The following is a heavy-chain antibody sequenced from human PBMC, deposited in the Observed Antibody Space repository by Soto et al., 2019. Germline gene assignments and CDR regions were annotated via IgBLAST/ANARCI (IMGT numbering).Heavy chain of an antibody. J-gene: IGHJ6*02. CDR3: ASRVSEAGYSSFRYYYGMDV. CDR1: GGTFSSYA. V-gene: IGHV1-69*01. Sequence: QVQLVQSGAEVKKPGSSVKVSCKASGGTFSSYAISWVRQAPGQGLEWMGGIIPIFGTANYAQKFQGRVTITADESTSTAYMELSSLRSEDTAVYYCASRVSEAGYSSFRYYYGMDVWGQGTTVTVSS. D-gene: IGHD5-18*01. CDR2: IIPIFGTA.